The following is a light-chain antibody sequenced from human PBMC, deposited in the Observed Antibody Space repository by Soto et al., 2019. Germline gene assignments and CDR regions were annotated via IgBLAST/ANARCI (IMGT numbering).Light chain of an antibody. Sequence: DIQMTQSPSTLSASVGDRVTITCRASQSIGSWLAWYQQKPGKAPKLLMYDASNLESGVPSRFSGSGSGTEFTLTISSLQPDDFATYYCQQYNSLWTFGQGTKVEIK. V-gene: IGKV1-5*01. CDR3: QQYNSLWT. J-gene: IGKJ1*01. CDR2: DAS. CDR1: QSIGSW.